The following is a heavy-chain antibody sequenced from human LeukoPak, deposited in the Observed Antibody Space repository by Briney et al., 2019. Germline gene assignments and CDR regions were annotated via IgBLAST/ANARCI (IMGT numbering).Heavy chain of an antibody. D-gene: IGHD4-17*01. CDR2: IYHSGST. V-gene: IGHV4-38-2*01. J-gene: IGHJ3*02. Sequence: SETLSLACAVPGYSISSGYYWGWIRPPPGKGLEWIGSIYHSGSTYYNPSLKSRVTISVDTSKNQFSLKLSSVTAADTAVYYCARGLGYGDYNTKNDAFDIWGQGTMVTVSS. CDR3: ARGLGYGDYNTKNDAFDI. CDR1: GYSISSGYY.